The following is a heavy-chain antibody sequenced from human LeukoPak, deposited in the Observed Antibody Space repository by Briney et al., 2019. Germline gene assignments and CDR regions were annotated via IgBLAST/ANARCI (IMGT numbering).Heavy chain of an antibody. CDR3: ARDYYGSGSFLDY. Sequence: GGSLRLSCAASEFPFSDYYMSWIRQAPGKGLDWVSYISSSGSSISYADSVKGRFTISRDNAKNSLYPQMNSLRAEDTAVYYCARDYYGSGSFLDYWGQGTLVTVSS. V-gene: IGHV3-11*04. J-gene: IGHJ4*02. D-gene: IGHD3-10*01. CDR2: ISSSGSSI. CDR1: EFPFSDYY.